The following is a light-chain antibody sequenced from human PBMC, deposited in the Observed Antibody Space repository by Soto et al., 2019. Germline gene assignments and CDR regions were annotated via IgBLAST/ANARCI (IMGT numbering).Light chain of an antibody. J-gene: IGKJ4*01. V-gene: IGKV3-20*01. CDR2: GAS. Sequence: IVLTQSPGTLSLSPGDRATLSCRASQSVSSNYVGWYQQKPGQAPRLLLYGASSRAIGIPDRFSGSGSGTDFTLTISRLEPEDFAVYYCQQYHTSPPLPFGGGTKVEIK. CDR3: QQYHTSPPLP. CDR1: QSVSSNY.